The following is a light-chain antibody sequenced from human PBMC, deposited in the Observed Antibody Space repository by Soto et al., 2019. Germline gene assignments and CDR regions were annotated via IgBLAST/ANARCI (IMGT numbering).Light chain of an antibody. CDR1: QTISSW. Sequence: DIQMTQSPSTPSGSVGYIVTIACRSSQTISSWLAWYQQKPGKAPKLLIYKASTLKSGVPSRFSGSGSGTEFTLTIGSLQPDDFETYYCQHYNSDSAAFGQGTKVDIK. CDR2: KAS. J-gene: IGKJ1*01. V-gene: IGKV1-5*03. CDR3: QHYNSDSAA.